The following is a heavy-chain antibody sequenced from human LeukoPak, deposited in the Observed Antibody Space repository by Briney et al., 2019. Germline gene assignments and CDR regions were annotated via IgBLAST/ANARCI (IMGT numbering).Heavy chain of an antibody. J-gene: IGHJ3*02. CDR1: GYSFTTYW. CDR2: IYPGDSDT. Sequence: GESLNTSCKGSGYSFTTYWIGWVRQIPGKGLESMGIIYPGDSDTKYSKSFQGQVTISADRSISTAYLQWSSLKASGTAMYYCASGAGIAAPGTYDAFDIWGQGTMVTVSS. V-gene: IGHV5-51*01. CDR3: ASGAGIAAPGTYDAFDI. D-gene: IGHD6-13*01.